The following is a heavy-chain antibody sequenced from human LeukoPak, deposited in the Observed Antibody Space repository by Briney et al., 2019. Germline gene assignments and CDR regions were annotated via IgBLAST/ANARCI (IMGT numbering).Heavy chain of an antibody. J-gene: IGHJ4*02. V-gene: IGHV3-21*01. Sequence: GGSLRLSCAASGFTFSSYSLNWVRQAPGKGLEWVSSISSSSSYIYYADSVKGRFTISRDNAKNSLYLQMNSLRAEDTAVYYCARDRYYDTLSFDYWGQGTLVTVSS. D-gene: IGHD3-22*01. CDR1: GFTFSSYS. CDR3: ARDRYYDTLSFDY. CDR2: ISSSSSYI.